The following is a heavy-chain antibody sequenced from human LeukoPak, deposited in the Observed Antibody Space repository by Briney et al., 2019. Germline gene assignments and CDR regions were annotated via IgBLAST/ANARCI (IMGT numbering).Heavy chain of an antibody. D-gene: IGHD1-26*01. J-gene: IGHJ4*02. CDR2: ISSSGTDR. CDR1: GFTFSSCS. Sequence: PGGSLRLSCAASGFTFSSCSMNWVRQAPGKGLEWVSSISSSGTDRYHADSVKGRFSISRGNAKNSLYLQMNSLSAEDTAVYYCARELVGKQDLDNWGQGTLVTVSS. V-gene: IGHV3-21*01. CDR3: ARELVGKQDLDN.